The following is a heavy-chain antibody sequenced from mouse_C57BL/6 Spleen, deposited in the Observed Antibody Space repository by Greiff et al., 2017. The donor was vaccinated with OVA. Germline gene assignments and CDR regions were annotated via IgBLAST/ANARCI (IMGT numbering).Heavy chain of an antibody. J-gene: IGHJ1*03. CDR1: GFTFSDYG. D-gene: IGHD6-5*01. Sequence: EVKVVESGGGLVKPGGSLKLSCAASGFTFSDYGMHWVRQAPEKGLEWVAYISSGSSTIYYADTVKGRFTISRDNAKNTLFLQMTSLRSEDTAMYYCARKTGYALYWYFDVWGTGTTVTVSS. CDR2: ISSGSSTI. V-gene: IGHV5-17*01. CDR3: ARKTGYALYWYFDV.